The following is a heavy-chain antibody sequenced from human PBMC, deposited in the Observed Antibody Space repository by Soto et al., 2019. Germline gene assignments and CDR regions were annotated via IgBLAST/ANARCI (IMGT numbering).Heavy chain of an antibody. CDR2: MNPNSGNT. CDR3: AQYSSGWYKAFDI. CDR1: GYTFTSYD. Sequence: GASVKVSCKASGYTFTSYDINWVRQATGQGLEWMGWMNPNSGNTGYAQKFQGRVTMTRNTSISTVYMELSSLRSEDTAVYYCAQYSSGWYKAFDIWGQGTMVTVSS. V-gene: IGHV1-8*01. J-gene: IGHJ3*02. D-gene: IGHD6-19*01.